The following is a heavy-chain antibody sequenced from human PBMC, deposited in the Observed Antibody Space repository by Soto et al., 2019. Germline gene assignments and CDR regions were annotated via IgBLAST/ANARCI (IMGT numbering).Heavy chain of an antibody. V-gene: IGHV3-21*01. CDR3: ARESQWFGEGGY. CDR1: GFTFSSYS. CDR2: ISSSSSYI. Sequence: EVQLVESGGGLVKPGGSLRLSCAASGFTFSSYSMNWVRQAPGKGLEWVSSISSSSSYIYYADSVKGRFTISRDNAKNSLYLQMNSLRAEDTAVYCCARESQWFGEGGYWGQGTLVTVSS. D-gene: IGHD3-10*01. J-gene: IGHJ4*02.